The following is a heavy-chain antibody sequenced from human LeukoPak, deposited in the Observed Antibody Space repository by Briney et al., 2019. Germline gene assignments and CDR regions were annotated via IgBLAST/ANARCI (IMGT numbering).Heavy chain of an antibody. Sequence: GRSLRLSCAASGFTFSSYGMHWVRQAPGKGLEWVALTSYDGSKIYYADSVKGRFTISRDNSENTLYLQMNSLRPEDTAVYSCAKGRQQGWTFEALDLWGQGTMVTVSS. CDR1: GFTFSSYG. CDR2: TSYDGSKI. V-gene: IGHV3-30*18. D-gene: IGHD2-15*01. J-gene: IGHJ3*01. CDR3: AKGRQQGWTFEALDL.